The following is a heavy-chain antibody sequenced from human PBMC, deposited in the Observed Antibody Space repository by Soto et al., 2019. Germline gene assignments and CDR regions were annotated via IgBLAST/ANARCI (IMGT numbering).Heavy chain of an antibody. CDR1: GFTCSSYA. D-gene: IGHD6-19*01. CDR2: ISYDGSNK. Sequence: GGSLRLSCAASGFTCSSYAMHWVRQAPGKGLEWVAVISYDGSNKYYADSVKGRFTISRDNSKNTLYLQMNSLRAEDTAVYYCARDLEVAVAGAWGQGT. J-gene: IGHJ5*02. CDR3: ARDLEVAVAGA. V-gene: IGHV3-30-3*01.